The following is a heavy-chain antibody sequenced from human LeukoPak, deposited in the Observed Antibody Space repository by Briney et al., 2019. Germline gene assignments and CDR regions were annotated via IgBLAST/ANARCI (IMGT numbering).Heavy chain of an antibody. CDR3: AKTYYYDSSGYYGGNWFDP. CDR2: IRYDGSNK. D-gene: IGHD3-22*01. CDR1: GFTFSSYG. J-gene: IGHJ5*02. Sequence: GGSLRLSCAASGFTFSSYGMHWVRQAPGKGLEWVAFIRYDGSNKYYADSVKGRFTISRDNSKNTLYLQMNSLRAEDTAVYYCAKTYYYDSSGYYGGNWFDPWGQGTLVTVSS. V-gene: IGHV3-30*02.